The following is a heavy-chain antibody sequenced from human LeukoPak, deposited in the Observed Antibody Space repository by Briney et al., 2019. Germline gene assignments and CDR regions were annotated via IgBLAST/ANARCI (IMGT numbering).Heavy chain of an antibody. V-gene: IGHV3-7*01. CDR3: ARGGGDWESPFDY. CDR1: GFIFGNSW. Sequence: GGSLRLSCAASGFIFGNSWMTWVRQAPGKGLEWVANIKQDGSEKYYVDSVRGRFTISRDNAKNSLYLQMNSLRAEDTAVYYCARGGGDWESPFDYWGQGTLVTVSS. J-gene: IGHJ4*02. CDR2: IKQDGSEK. D-gene: IGHD2-21*02.